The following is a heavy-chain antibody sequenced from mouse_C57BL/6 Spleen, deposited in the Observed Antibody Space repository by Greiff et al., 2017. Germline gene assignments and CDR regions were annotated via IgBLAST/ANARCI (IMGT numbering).Heavy chain of an antibody. D-gene: IGHD2-4*01. V-gene: IGHV5-9*01. Sequence: EVMLVESGGGLVKPGGSLKLSCAASGFTFSSYTMSWVRQTPEKRLEWVATISGGGGNTYYPDSVKGRFTISRDNAKNTLYLQMRSLRSEDTALYYCARIYYDYWYFDVWGTGTTVTVSS. J-gene: IGHJ1*03. CDR3: ARIYYDYWYFDV. CDR2: ISGGGGNT. CDR1: GFTFSSYT.